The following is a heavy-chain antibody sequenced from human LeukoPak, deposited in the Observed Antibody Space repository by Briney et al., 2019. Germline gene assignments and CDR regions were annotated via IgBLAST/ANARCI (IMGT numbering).Heavy chain of an antibody. D-gene: IGHD3-10*01. V-gene: IGHV1-8*01. CDR2: MNPNSGNT. CDR1: GYTFTSYD. CDR3: ARGLYGSGSHDY. Sequence: ASMKVSCKASGYTFTSYDINWVRQATGQGLEWMGWMNPNSGNTGYAQKFQGRVTMTRNTSISTAYMELSSLRSEDTAVYYCARGLYGSGSHDYWGQGTLVTVSS. J-gene: IGHJ4*02.